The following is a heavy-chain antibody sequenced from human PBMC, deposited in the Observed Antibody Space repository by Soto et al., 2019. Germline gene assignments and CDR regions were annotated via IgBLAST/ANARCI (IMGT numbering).Heavy chain of an antibody. V-gene: IGHV3-7*03. J-gene: IGHJ4*02. D-gene: IGHD3-3*01. Sequence: EVQVVESGGGLVQPGGSLRVSCAASGFTFSTDWLAWVRHTPGKGLEFVANINQGGTVTNYVNSVKGRFTISRDNAKNSLYLEMNSLRAEDTAVYYCAKGYRFGYDFLFPDYWGQGTLVTVSS. CDR2: INQGGTVT. CDR3: AKGYRFGYDFLFPDY. CDR1: GFTFSTDW.